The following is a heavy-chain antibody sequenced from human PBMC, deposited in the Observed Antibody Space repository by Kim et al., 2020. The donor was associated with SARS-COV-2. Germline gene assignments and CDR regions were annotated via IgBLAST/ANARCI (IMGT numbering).Heavy chain of an antibody. CDR3: ARGDYVWGTFPDAFDI. J-gene: IGHJ3*02. V-gene: IGHV4-59*09. D-gene: IGHD3-16*01. Sequence: SLKSRVTISVDTSKNPFSLKLSSVTAADTAVYYCARGDYVWGTFPDAFDIWGQGTMVTVSS.